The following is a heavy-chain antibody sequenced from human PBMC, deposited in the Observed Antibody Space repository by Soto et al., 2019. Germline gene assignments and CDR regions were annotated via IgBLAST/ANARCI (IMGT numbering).Heavy chain of an antibody. J-gene: IGHJ5*02. CDR1: GGSISSGGYY. V-gene: IGHV4-31*03. CDR2: IYYSGST. Sequence: SETLSLTCTVSGGSISSGGYYWSWIRQHPGKGLEWIGYIYYSGSTYYNPSLKSRVTISVDTSKNQFSLKLSSVTAADTAVYYCARSRYSSSWQARFWFDPWGQGTLVTVSS. D-gene: IGHD6-13*01. CDR3: ARSRYSSSWQARFWFDP.